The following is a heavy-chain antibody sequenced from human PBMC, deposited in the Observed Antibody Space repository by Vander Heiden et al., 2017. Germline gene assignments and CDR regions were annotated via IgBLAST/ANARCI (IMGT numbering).Heavy chain of an antibody. CDR1: EFPSSSYE. CDR2: ISSSGSTI. J-gene: IGHJ5*02. D-gene: IGHD3-16*01. V-gene: IGHV3-48*03. Sequence: EVQLVESGGGLVQPGGSLRLSCAASEFPSSSYEMNWFRQAPGKGLEWVSYISSSGSTIYYADSVKGRFTISRDNAKNSLYLQMNSLRAEDTAVYYCARDDGDYVWVSSRTNWFDPWGEGTLVAVSS. CDR3: ARDDGDYVWVSSRTNWFDP.